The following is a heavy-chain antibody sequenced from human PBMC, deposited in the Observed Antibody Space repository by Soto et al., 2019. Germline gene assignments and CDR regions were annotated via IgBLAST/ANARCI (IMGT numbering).Heavy chain of an antibody. CDR1: GGSIISSIYY. CDR3: ARNGYGDSGSYYGMDV. J-gene: IGHJ6*02. D-gene: IGHD1-26*01. CDR2: IYYSGST. Sequence: SETLSLTCTVSGGSIISSIYYWGWVRQPPGKGLEWIGSIYYSGSTYYNPSLKSRVTISVDTSKNQFSLKLTSVTAADTAVYYCARNGYGDSGSYYGMDVWGQGTRVTVSS. V-gene: IGHV4-39*01.